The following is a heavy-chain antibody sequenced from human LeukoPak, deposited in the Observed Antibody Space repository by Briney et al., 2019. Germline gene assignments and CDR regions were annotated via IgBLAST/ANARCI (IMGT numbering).Heavy chain of an antibody. V-gene: IGHV4-34*01. CDR3: ARGKVRYYGSGSPLDY. J-gene: IGHJ4*02. D-gene: IGHD3-10*01. Sequence: SETVSLTCAVYGGSFSGYYWSWLRQPPGKGLEGVGEINHSGSTNYNPSLKSRVTISAATSKTQSSLKLSSVPAADTAVYYCARGKVRYYGSGSPLDYWGQGTLVTVSS. CDR1: GGSFSGYY. CDR2: INHSGST.